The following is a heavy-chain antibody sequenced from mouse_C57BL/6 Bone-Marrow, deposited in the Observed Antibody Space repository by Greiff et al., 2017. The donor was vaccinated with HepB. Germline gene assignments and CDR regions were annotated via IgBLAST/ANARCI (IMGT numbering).Heavy chain of an antibody. D-gene: IGHD4-1*01. J-gene: IGHJ3*01. V-gene: IGHV1-43*01. CDR2: INPSTGGT. CDR1: GYSFTGYY. CDR3: ASGTGTSFAY. Sequence: VQLQQSGPELVKPGASVKISCKASGYSFTGYYMHWVKQSSEKSLEWIGEINPSTGGTSYNQKFKGKATLTVDKSSSTAYMQLKSLTSEDSAVYYCASGTGTSFAYWGQGTLVTVSA.